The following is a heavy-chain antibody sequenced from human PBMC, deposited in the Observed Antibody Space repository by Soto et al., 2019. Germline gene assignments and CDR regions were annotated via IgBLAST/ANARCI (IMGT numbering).Heavy chain of an antibody. CDR2: ISSSSSYI. J-gene: IGHJ5*02. Sequence: LRLSCAASGFTFSSYSMNWVHQAPGKGLEWVSSISSSSSYIYYADSVKGRFTISRDNAKNSLYLQMNSLRAEDTAVYYCARGSSGWLPNWFDPWGQGTLVTVSS. CDR1: GFTFSSYS. CDR3: ARGSSGWLPNWFDP. D-gene: IGHD6-19*01. V-gene: IGHV3-21*01.